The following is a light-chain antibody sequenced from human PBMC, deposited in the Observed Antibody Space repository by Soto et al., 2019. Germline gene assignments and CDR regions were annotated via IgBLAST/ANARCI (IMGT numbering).Light chain of an antibody. CDR2: AAS. V-gene: IGKV1-27*01. CDR1: QGISNS. J-gene: IGKJ1*01. CDR3: QKYDRAPWT. Sequence: DIRMSQSPSSLSATVEDRVTITCRASQGISNSLAWYQHKPGKVPKLLIYAASTLQSEVPSRFSGSGSGTDITLTISSLQPEDVATYYCQKYDRAPWTFGQGTKVEIK.